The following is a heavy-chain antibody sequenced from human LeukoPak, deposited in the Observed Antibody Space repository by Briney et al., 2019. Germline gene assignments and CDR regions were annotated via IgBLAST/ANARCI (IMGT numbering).Heavy chain of an antibody. V-gene: IGHV4-61*02. J-gene: IGHJ6*03. CDR2: IYTSGST. D-gene: IGHD6-13*01. CDR3: ARLRYSSLYMDV. Sequence: PSETLSLTCTVSGGSISSGSYYWSWIRQPAAKGLEWIGRIYTSGSTNYNPSLNSRVTISVDTSKNQFSLKLSSVTAADTAVYYCARLRYSSLYMDVWGKGTTVTVSS. CDR1: GGSISSGSYY.